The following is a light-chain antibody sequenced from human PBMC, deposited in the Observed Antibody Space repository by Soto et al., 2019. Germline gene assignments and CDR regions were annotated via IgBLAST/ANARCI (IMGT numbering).Light chain of an antibody. Sequence: DIQMTQSPSSLSASVGDRVTITCRASQGISNYLAWYQQKPGKVPKLLIYAASTLQSGVPSRFSGSGSGTEFTPTIRRLQPEDVSTYYCQKYNRSPLTFGPGTKVDIK. J-gene: IGKJ3*01. CDR2: AAS. CDR3: QKYNRSPLT. CDR1: QGISNY. V-gene: IGKV1-27*01.